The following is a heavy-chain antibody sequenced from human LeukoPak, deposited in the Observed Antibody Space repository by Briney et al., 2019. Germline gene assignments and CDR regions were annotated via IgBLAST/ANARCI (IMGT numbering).Heavy chain of an antibody. CDR3: ARVDSGGHSDFDYFDY. Sequence: SVKVSCKASGYPFSSYGISWVRQAPGQGLEWMGGIIPIFGTANYAQKFQGRVTITADKSTSTAYMELRSLRSDDTAVYYCARVDSGGHSDFDYFDYWGQGTLVTVSS. V-gene: IGHV1-69*06. CDR2: IIPIFGTA. CDR1: GYPFSSYG. D-gene: IGHD4-23*01. J-gene: IGHJ4*02.